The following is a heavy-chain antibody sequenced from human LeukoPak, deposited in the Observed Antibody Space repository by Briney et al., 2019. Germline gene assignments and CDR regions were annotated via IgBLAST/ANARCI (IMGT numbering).Heavy chain of an antibody. D-gene: IGHD3-10*01. Sequence: SVKVSCKASEGTFSSYAISWVRQAPGQGLEWMGRIIPIFGTANYAQKFQGRVTITTDESTSTAYMELSSLRSEDTAVYYCAATMVRGNTLDYWGQGTLVTVSS. V-gene: IGHV1-69*05. CDR2: IIPIFGTA. CDR3: AATMVRGNTLDY. J-gene: IGHJ4*02. CDR1: EGTFSSYA.